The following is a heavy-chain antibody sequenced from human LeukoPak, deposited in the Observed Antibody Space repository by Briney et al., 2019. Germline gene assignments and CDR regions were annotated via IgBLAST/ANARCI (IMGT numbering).Heavy chain of an antibody. Sequence: PGGSLRLSCAASRFTFSSYWMSWVRQAPGKGLEWVATIKQDGSENHYVDSVKGRFTISRDNAKSSLYLQMNSLRAEDTAVYYCAREGNSSGWYLGAFDIWGQGTMVTVSS. D-gene: IGHD6-19*01. J-gene: IGHJ3*02. CDR1: RFTFSSYW. CDR2: IKQDGSEN. CDR3: AREGNSSGWYLGAFDI. V-gene: IGHV3-7*01.